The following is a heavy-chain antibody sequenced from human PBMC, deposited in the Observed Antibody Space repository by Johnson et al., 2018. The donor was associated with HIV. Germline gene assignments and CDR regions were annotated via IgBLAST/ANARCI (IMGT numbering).Heavy chain of an antibody. J-gene: IGHJ3*02. D-gene: IGHD3-10*01. CDR3: AKDDQNYYGSGSYYDAFDI. Sequence: VQLVESGGGVVQPGRSLRLSCAASAFTLTNYAIHWVRQAPGKGLEWVAVIWYNGSKKWYADSVKGRFTISRDNSKNTLYLQMNSLRAEDTAVYYCAKDDQNYYGSGSYYDAFDIWGQGTMVTVSS. CDR1: AFTLTNYA. V-gene: IGHV3-30*04. CDR2: IWYNGSKK.